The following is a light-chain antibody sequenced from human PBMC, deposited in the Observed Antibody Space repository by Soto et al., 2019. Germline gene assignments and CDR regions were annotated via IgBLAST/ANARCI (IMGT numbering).Light chain of an antibody. Sequence: IVLTHSPGTLSLSSGERATLSCSAAQSVGGNFLDWYQAKPGPAPRLLIYGASSRATGIPDRVSGSGSGTDFTLTISTLEPEDFAVYYCRQYGRSLGFACGGGTKGDIK. V-gene: IGKV3-20*01. CDR3: RQYGRSLGFA. J-gene: IGKJ4*01. CDR2: GAS. CDR1: QSVGGNF.